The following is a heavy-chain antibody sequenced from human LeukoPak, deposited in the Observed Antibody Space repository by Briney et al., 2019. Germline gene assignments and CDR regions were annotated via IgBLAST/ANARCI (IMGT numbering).Heavy chain of an antibody. D-gene: IGHD3-22*01. CDR1: GGSFSSYY. J-gene: IGHJ4*02. CDR3: ARDYYYDSTYYFDY. Sequence: SETLSLTCTVSGGSFSSYYWSWIRQPPGKGLEWIGYIYYSGSTNYNPSLKSRVTISVDTSKNQFSLKLSSVTAAGTAVYYCARDYYYDSTYYFDYWGQGTLVTVSS. CDR2: IYYSGST. V-gene: IGHV4-59*01.